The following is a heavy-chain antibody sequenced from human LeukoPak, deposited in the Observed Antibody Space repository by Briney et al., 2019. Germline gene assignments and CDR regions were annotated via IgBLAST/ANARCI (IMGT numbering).Heavy chain of an antibody. CDR1: GFTFRTYW. V-gene: IGHV3-74*01. CDR3: AKVRVVGDYNWFFDL. J-gene: IGHJ2*01. Sequence: GGSLRLSCAASGFTFRTYWMHWVRQAPGKGLVWVSRINDDGSSATYADSVKGRFTISRDNSKNTLHLQMNSLRAEDTAIYHCAKVRVVGDYNWFFDLWGRGTLVTVSS. D-gene: IGHD4-17*01. CDR2: INDDGSSA.